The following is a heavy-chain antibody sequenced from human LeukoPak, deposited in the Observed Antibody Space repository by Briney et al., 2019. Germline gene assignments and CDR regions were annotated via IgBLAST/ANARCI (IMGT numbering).Heavy chain of an antibody. V-gene: IGHV3-30*18. CDR3: AKDQYYYGSGSYSHYFDY. D-gene: IGHD3-10*01. CDR2: ISYDGSNK. Sequence: PGRSLRLSCAASGFTFSSYGMHWVRQAPGKGLEWVAVISYDGSNKYYADSVKGRFTISRDSSKNTLYLQMNSLRAEDTAVYYCAKDQYYYGSGSYSHYFDYWGQGTLVTVSS. CDR1: GFTFSSYG. J-gene: IGHJ4*02.